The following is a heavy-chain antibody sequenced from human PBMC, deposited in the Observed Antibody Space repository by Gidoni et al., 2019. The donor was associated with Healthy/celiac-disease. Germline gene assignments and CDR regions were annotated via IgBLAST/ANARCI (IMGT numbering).Heavy chain of an antibody. CDR1: GYSFTRYW. CDR2: IYPGDSDT. J-gene: IGHJ6*02. V-gene: IGHV5-51*01. CDR3: ATSTVTTLSVSLQLRGYYYYYGMDV. D-gene: IGHD4-17*01. Sequence: EVQLVQSGAEVKKPGESLKISCKGSGYSFTRYWIGWVRQMPGKGLEWMGIIYPGDSDTRYSPSFQGQVTISADKSISTAYLQWSSLKASDTAMYYCATSTVTTLSVSLQLRGYYYYYGMDVWGQGTTVTVSS.